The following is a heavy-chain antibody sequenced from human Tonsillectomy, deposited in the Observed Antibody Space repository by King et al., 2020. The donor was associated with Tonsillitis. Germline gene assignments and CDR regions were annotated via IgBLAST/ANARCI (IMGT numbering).Heavy chain of an antibody. Sequence: VQLVESGGGLVQPGGSLRLSCAASGFTFSSYWMHWVRQAPGKGLVWISHINSDGSSTSYADSVKGRFTISRDNAKNTLYLQMNSLRAEDTAVYYCARADVFSGWPDYYYAMDVWGQGTTVTVS. CDR2: INSDGSST. V-gene: IGHV3-74*01. J-gene: IGHJ6*02. CDR1: GFTFSSYW. CDR3: ARADVFSGWPDYYYAMDV. D-gene: IGHD6-19*01.